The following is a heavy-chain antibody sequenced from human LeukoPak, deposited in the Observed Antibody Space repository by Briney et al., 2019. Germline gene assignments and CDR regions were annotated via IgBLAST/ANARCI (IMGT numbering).Heavy chain of an antibody. V-gene: IGHV1-69*04. CDR2: IIPILGIA. Sequence: SVKVSCKASGGTFSSYAISWVRQAPGQGLEWMGRIIPILGIANYAQKFQGRVTITADKSTSTAYMGLSSLRSEDTAVYYCAMMIAVAGIGVYYFDYWGQGTLVTVSS. CDR1: GGTFSSYA. J-gene: IGHJ4*02. D-gene: IGHD6-19*01. CDR3: AMMIAVAGIGVYYFDY.